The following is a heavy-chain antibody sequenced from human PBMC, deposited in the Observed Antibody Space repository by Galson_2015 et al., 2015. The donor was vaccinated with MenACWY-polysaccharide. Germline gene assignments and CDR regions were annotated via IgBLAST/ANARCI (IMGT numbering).Heavy chain of an antibody. CDR1: GYSFTSYW. CDR2: IYPGDSDT. V-gene: IGHV5-51*01. J-gene: IGHJ3*02. CDR3: ARPHIAAAGTVAFDI. D-gene: IGHD6-13*01. Sequence: QSGAEVKKPGESLKISCKGSGYSFTSYWIGWVRQMPGKGLEWMGIIYPGDSDTRYSPSFQGQVTISADKSISTAYLQWSSLKASDTAIYYCARPHIAAAGTVAFDIWGQGTMVTVSS.